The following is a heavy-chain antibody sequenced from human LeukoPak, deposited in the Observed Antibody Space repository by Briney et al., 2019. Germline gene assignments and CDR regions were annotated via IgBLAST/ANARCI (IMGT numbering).Heavy chain of an antibody. Sequence: GGSLRLSCAASGFTVSSNYMSWVRQAPGKGLEWVSVIYSGGSTYYADSVKGRFTISRDNSKNTLYLQMNSLRAEDTAVYYCARDRYYDSSGYYDYWGQGTLVTVSS. J-gene: IGHJ4*02. CDR1: GFTVSSNY. D-gene: IGHD3-22*01. V-gene: IGHV3-66*01. CDR3: ARDRYYDSSGYYDY. CDR2: IYSGGST.